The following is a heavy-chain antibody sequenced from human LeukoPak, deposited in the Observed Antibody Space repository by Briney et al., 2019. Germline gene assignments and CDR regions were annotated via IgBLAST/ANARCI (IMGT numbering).Heavy chain of an antibody. J-gene: IGHJ4*02. CDR3: AILWAYCGGDCSHRIDY. CDR1: GYTLTELS. Sequence: GASVKVSCKVSGYTLTELSMHWVRQAPGKGLEWMGGFDPEDGETIYAQKFQGRVTKTEDTSTDTAYMELSSLRSEDTAVYYCAILWAYCGGDCSHRIDYWGQGTLVTVSS. V-gene: IGHV1-24*01. CDR2: FDPEDGET. D-gene: IGHD2-21*02.